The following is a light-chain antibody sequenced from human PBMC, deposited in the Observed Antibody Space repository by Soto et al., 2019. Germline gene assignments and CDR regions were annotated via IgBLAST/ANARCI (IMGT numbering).Light chain of an antibody. CDR3: QACDISTYV. CDR2: RDG. CDR1: KLENKV. J-gene: IGLJ1*01. V-gene: IGLV3-1*01. Sequence: SSALIQLPSVSVSPGQTASIACSGDKLENKVVSWYQQKPGQSTVLVIFRDGLRPSGSPERFSGSNSGNTDTLTISGTQATDEADYFCQACDISTYVFGSGTKVTVL.